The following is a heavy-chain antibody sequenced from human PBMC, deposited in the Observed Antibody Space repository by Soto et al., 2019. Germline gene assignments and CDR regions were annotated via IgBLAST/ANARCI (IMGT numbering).Heavy chain of an antibody. V-gene: IGHV4-4*02. J-gene: IGHJ6*02. Sequence: SETLSLTCAVSGGSISSSNWWSWVRQPPGKGLEWIGEIYHSGSTNYNPSLKSRVTISVHKSKNQFSLKLSSVTAADTAVYYCARDPAYYDILTGYHPYGMDVWGQGTTVT. CDR1: GGSISSSNW. CDR2: IYHSGST. D-gene: IGHD3-9*01. CDR3: ARDPAYYDILTGYHPYGMDV.